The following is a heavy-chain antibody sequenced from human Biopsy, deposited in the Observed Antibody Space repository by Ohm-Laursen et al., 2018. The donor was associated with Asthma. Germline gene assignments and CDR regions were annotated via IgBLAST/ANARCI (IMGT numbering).Heavy chain of an antibody. CDR3: VRGSSSWHHGPFHYYYGLDV. V-gene: IGHV4-39*01. J-gene: IGHJ6*02. D-gene: IGHD6-13*01. CDR2: IYYSGTT. CDR1: SGSGGYMRSGNYY. Sequence: TLSLTCSLSSGSGGYMRSGNYYWGWIRQPPGKGLEWIGSIYYSGTTYYNPSLESRVTVSANTTKNQFSLKLTSVTAADTAVYYCVRGSSSWHHGPFHYYYGLDVWGQGTTATVSS.